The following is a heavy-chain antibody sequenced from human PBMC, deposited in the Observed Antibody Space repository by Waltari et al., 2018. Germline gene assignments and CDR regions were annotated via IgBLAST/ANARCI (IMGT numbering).Heavy chain of an antibody. J-gene: IGHJ4*02. Sequence: EVQLVESGGGLVQPGGSLRLSCVGSGFTFSTSWLSWLRQAPGKGREWVANIKPDGNEKHYVDSVQGRFTIARDNAKNSLYLQVNSLRVEDTAVYYCARDGSGYSILWGQGTLVTVSS. CDR1: GFTFSTSW. CDR3: ARDGSGYSIL. D-gene: IGHD5-18*01. V-gene: IGHV3-7*01. CDR2: IKPDGNEK.